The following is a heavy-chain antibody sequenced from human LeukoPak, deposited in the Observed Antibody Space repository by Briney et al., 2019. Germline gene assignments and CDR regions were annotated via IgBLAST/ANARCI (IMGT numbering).Heavy chain of an antibody. D-gene: IGHD2-2*01. Sequence: ASVKVSCKASGYTFTGYYMHWVRQAPGQELEWMGWINPNSGDTDYAQKFQGRVTMTRDTSISTAYMELSRLRSDETDVSSCASSRYSSSTSCYYFDSWGQGTLVTVSS. CDR3: ASSRYSSSTSCYYFDS. J-gene: IGHJ4*02. CDR1: GYTFTGYY. CDR2: INPNSGDT. V-gene: IGHV1-2*02.